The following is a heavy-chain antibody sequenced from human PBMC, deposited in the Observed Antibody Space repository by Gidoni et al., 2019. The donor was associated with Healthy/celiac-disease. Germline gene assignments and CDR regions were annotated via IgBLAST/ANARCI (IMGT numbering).Heavy chain of an antibody. J-gene: IGHJ4*02. D-gene: IGHD4-17*01. CDR3: ATPTVPH. CDR2: ISYDGSNK. Sequence: QVQPAESGGGGVQPGRSLTPSGAASGFTFSSYAMHWVRQAPGKGREWVAVISYDGSNKYYADSVMGRFTISRDNSKNTLYLQMNSLRAEDTAVYYCATPTVPHWGQGTLVTVSS. CDR1: GFTFSSYA. V-gene: IGHV3-30-3*01.